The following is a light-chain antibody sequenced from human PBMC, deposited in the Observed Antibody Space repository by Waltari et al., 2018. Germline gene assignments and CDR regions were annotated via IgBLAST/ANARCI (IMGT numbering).Light chain of an antibody. V-gene: IGKV3D-20*01. CDR2: DAS. Sequence: EIVLTQSPATLSLSPGETATLPCGASQSITSSYLAWYQHRPGLAPRLLIYDASSRATGIPDRFSGSGSGTDFTLTISRLEPEDFAVYYCQQYGRSPYTFGQGTRLEIK. CDR3: QQYGRSPYT. J-gene: IGKJ2*01. CDR1: QSITSSY.